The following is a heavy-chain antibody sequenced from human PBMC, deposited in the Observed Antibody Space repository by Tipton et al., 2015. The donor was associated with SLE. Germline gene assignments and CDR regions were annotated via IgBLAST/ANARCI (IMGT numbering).Heavy chain of an antibody. J-gene: IGHJ4*02. CDR2: ISYTGST. Sequence: TLSLTCTVSGGSLSSSYYWVWTRPSPGKGLEWIGSISYTGSTYYNPSLKSRVTISVDMSKNQFSLKLTSVTAADTAVYYCATSPLTLWGQGTLVTVSS. CDR1: GGSLSSSYY. CDR3: ATSPLTL. D-gene: IGHD2-2*01. V-gene: IGHV4-39*07.